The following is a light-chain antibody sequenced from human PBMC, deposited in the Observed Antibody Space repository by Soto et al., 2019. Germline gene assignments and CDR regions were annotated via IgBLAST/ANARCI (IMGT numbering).Light chain of an antibody. Sequence: EIVLTQSPATLSLSPGERATLSCRASQSVSSYLAWYQQKPGQAPRLLIYDASNRATGIPVRFSGSGSGTDFTLTISSLEPEDFATYYCQQANSFPSFGPGTKVDIK. V-gene: IGKV3-11*01. CDR1: QSVSSY. CDR2: DAS. CDR3: QQANSFPS. J-gene: IGKJ3*01.